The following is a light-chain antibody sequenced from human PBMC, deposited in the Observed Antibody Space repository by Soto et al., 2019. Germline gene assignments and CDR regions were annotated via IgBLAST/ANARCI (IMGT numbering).Light chain of an antibody. V-gene: IGLV2-14*01. CDR1: SSDVGGYDY. J-gene: IGLJ1*01. CDR2: EVS. CDR3: SSYRSTNPLYV. Sequence: QSVLTQPASVSGSPGQSITISCTGTSSDVGGYDYVSWYQQHPGKAPKLMTYEVSIRPSGVSNRFSGSKSGNTASLTISGLQAEDESDYYCSSYRSTNPLYVFGTGTKVTVL.